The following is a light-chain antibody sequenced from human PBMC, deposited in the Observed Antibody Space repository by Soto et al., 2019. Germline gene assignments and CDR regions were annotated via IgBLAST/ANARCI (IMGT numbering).Light chain of an antibody. Sequence: QSVLTQPASVSGSPGQSIAISCTGTSTDVGSSKYVSWYQQHPGKAPKLMIFDVNNRPSGVSDRFPGSKSGNTASLTISGLQAEDEADYYCSSHTSSGTYVFGSGTQLTVL. J-gene: IGLJ1*01. CDR1: STDVGSSKY. CDR2: DVN. CDR3: SSHTSSGTYV. V-gene: IGLV2-14*01.